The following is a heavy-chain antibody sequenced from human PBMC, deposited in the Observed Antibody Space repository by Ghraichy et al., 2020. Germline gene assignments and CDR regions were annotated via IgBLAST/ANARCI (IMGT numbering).Heavy chain of an antibody. Sequence: GGSLRLSCAASGFTFSHYCMSWVRQAPGKGLEWVANIKQDGTEKYYLDSVEGRFSLSRDNAKNSLSLQMNSLRVEDAAIYYCARGGCPNYYGMDVWGQGTTVTVAS. CDR2: IKQDGTEK. V-gene: IGHV3-7*03. CDR3: ARGGCPNYYGMDV. J-gene: IGHJ6*02. CDR1: GFTFSHYC. D-gene: IGHD6-19*01.